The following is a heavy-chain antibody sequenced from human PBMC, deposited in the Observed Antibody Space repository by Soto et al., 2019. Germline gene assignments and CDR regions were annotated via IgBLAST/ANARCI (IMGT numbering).Heavy chain of an antibody. V-gene: IGHV3-15*01. Sequence: LRLSCAASGFTFSNAWMSWVRQAPGKGLEWVGRIKSKTDGGTTDYAAPVKGRFTISRDDSKNTLYLQMNSLKTEDTAVYYCTTDATIFGVVISWYYYYGMDVWGQGTTDTVSS. D-gene: IGHD3-3*01. CDR3: TTDATIFGVVISWYYYYGMDV. J-gene: IGHJ6*02. CDR1: GFTFSNAW. CDR2: IKSKTDGGTT.